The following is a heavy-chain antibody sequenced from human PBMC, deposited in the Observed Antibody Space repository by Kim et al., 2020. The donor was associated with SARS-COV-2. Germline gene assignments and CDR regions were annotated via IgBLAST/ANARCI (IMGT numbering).Heavy chain of an antibody. V-gene: IGHV1-69*13. CDR2: IIPIFGTA. D-gene: IGHD5-18*01. J-gene: IGHJ4*02. CDR3: ARGIEPLAMDNGRFDY. Sequence: SVKVSCKASGGTFSSYAISWVRQAPGQGLEWMGGIIPIFGTANYAQKFQGRVTITADESTSTAYMELSSLRSEDTAVYYCARGIEPLAMDNGRFDYWGQGTLVTVSS. CDR1: GGTFSSYA.